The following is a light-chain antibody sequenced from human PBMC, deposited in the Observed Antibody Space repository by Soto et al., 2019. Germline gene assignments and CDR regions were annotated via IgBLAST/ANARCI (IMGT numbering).Light chain of an antibody. CDR3: QQYSSSWT. V-gene: IGKV3-20*01. CDR1: QSVSSSY. CDR2: ATS. Sequence: TVFTPAPAPPSVSPGERATPSCRASQSVSSSYLAWYQQKPGQAPRLLIYATSSRATGIPGRFSGSGPGTDFTLTISRLEPEDFAVYYCQQYSSSWTFGQGTKVDI. J-gene: IGKJ1*01.